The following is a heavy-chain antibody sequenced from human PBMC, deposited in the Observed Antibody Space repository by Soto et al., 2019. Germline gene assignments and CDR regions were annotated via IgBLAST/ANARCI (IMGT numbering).Heavy chain of an antibody. CDR3: ARGDVRGVSSAFDY. D-gene: IGHD3-10*01. V-gene: IGHV4-59*11. CDR2: IYYSGST. Sequence: SISRHYRCQIHKPPGKGLEWIGYIYYSGSTNYNPSLKSRVTISVDTSKNQFSLKLSSVTAADTAVYYCARGDVRGVSSAFDYWGQGTLVTVSS. CDR1: SISRHY. J-gene: IGHJ4*02.